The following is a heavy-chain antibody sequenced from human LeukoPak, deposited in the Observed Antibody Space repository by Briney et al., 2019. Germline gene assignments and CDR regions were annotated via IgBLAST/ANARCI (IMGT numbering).Heavy chain of an antibody. Sequence: GGSLRLSCAASGFTFSNFGMSWVRQAPGKGLEWVSAISGSGGSTYYADSVKGRFTISRDNSKNTLYLQMNSLRAEDTAVYYCATYTDRERWPQFDYWGQGTLVTVSS. J-gene: IGHJ4*02. D-gene: IGHD5-24*01. V-gene: IGHV3-23*01. CDR3: ATYTDRERWPQFDY. CDR1: GFTFSNFG. CDR2: ISGSGGST.